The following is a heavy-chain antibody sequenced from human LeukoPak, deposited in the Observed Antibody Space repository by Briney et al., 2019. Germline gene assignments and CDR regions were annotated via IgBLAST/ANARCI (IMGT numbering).Heavy chain of an antibody. D-gene: IGHD1-26*01. Sequence: GGSLRLSCAASAFTFNTYWMHWARQVPGRGLEWVSRINGDESSTNYADSVKGRFTISRDNAKDTLYLHMNSLTAEDTAVYYCARGAKWAYYFDYWGQGTLVTVSS. J-gene: IGHJ4*02. CDR3: ARGAKWAYYFDY. CDR2: INGDESST. V-gene: IGHV3-74*01. CDR1: AFTFNTYW.